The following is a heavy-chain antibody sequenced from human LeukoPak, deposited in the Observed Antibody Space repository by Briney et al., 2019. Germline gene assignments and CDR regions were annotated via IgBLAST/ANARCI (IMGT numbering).Heavy chain of an antibody. V-gene: IGHV3-11*01. Sequence: GGSLRLSCAASGFTFSDYYMSWIRQSPGKGLEWVSYISSSGSTIYYADSVKGRFTISRDNAKNSLYLQMNSLRAEDTAVYYCASNYYYYGMDVWGQGTTVTVSS. CDR2: ISSSGSTI. CDR1: GFTFSDYY. J-gene: IGHJ6*02. CDR3: ASNYYYYGMDV.